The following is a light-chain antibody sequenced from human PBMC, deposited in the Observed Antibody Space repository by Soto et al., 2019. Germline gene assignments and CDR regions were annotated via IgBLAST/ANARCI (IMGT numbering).Light chain of an antibody. CDR2: AAS. J-gene: IGKJ4*01. CDR3: QQLNSYSPT. CDR1: QGISSY. V-gene: IGKV1-9*01. Sequence: IQLTQSPSSLSASIGDRVTITCRASQGISSYLAWYQQKPGKAPKLLIYAASTLQRGVPSRFSGSGSGTDFTLTISSLQPEDFATYYCQQLNSYSPTFGGGTKVEIK.